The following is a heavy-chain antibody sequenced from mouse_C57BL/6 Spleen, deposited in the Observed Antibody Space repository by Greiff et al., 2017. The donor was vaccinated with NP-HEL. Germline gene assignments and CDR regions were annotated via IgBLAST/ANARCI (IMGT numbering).Heavy chain of an antibody. Sequence: VHVKQSGPELVKPGDSVKISCKASGYSFTGYFMNWVMQSHGKSLEWIGRINPYNGDTFYNQKFKGKATLTVDKSSSTAHMELRSLTSEDSAVYYCARGGYYEEGAMDYWGQGTSVTVSS. J-gene: IGHJ4*01. CDR3: ARGGYYEEGAMDY. CDR2: INPYNGDT. D-gene: IGHD1-1*01. CDR1: GYSFTGYF. V-gene: IGHV1-20*01.